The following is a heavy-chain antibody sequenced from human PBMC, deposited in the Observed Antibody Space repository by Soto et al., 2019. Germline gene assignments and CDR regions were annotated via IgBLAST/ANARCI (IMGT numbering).Heavy chain of an antibody. CDR2: ISFSGGST. V-gene: IGHV3-23*01. Sequence: GGSLRLSCAVSGFTFSSYAMSWVRQAPGRGLEWVSTISFSGGSTYYADSVKGRFTISRDNSKNTLYLQMNSLRAEDTAVYYCAKDLYQWLDPSFDYWGQGTLVTVSS. D-gene: IGHD6-19*01. CDR1: GFTFSSYA. CDR3: AKDLYQWLDPSFDY. J-gene: IGHJ4*02.